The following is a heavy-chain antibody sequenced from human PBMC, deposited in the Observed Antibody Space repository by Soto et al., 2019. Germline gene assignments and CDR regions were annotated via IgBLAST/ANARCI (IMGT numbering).Heavy chain of an antibody. V-gene: IGHV4-59*01. Sequence: SETLSLTCTVSGGSISSYYWSWIRQPPGKGLEWIGYIYYSGSTNYNPSLKSRVTISVDTSKNQFSLKLSSVTAADTAVYYCARTTAAGIEPHYFDYWGQGTLVTVSS. D-gene: IGHD6-13*01. CDR3: ARTTAAGIEPHYFDY. J-gene: IGHJ4*02. CDR2: IYYSGST. CDR1: GGSISSYY.